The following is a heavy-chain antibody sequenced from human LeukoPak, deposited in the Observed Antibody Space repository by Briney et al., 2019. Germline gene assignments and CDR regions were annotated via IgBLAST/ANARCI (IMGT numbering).Heavy chain of an antibody. Sequence: GGSLRLSRAASGFTFSSYAMSWVRQAPGKGLEWVSAISGSGGSTYYADSVKGRFTISRDNSKNTLYLQMNSLRAEDTAVYYCAKVRKIQLWLPRDAFDIWGQGTMVTVSS. V-gene: IGHV3-23*01. D-gene: IGHD5-18*01. CDR3: AKVRKIQLWLPRDAFDI. CDR1: GFTFSSYA. J-gene: IGHJ3*02. CDR2: ISGSGGST.